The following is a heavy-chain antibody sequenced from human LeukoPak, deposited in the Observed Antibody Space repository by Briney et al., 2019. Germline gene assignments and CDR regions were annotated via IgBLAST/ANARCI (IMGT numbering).Heavy chain of an antibody. Sequence: GGSLRLSCAASGFSFNAYAMHWVRQAPGKGLEWVAFIRKDGNNERYADSVKGRFTISRDNSKNTLYVQMNSLRAEDTAVYYCAKDRPTPYFDYWGQGTLVTVSS. J-gene: IGHJ4*02. V-gene: IGHV3-30*02. CDR3: AKDRPTPYFDY. CDR2: IRKDGNNE. CDR1: GFSFNAYA.